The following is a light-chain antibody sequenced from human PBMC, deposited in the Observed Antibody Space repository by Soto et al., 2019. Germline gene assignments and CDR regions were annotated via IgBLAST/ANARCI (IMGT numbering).Light chain of an antibody. CDR2: KAS. V-gene: IGKV1-5*03. Sequence: DIQMTQSPSTLSAPVGDRVTITCRASQSISSWLAWYKQKPGKAPKLLIYKASSLESGVPSRFSGSGSGTEFTLTISSLQPDDFASYYCQQYNNYPWTFGQGTKVEIK. J-gene: IGKJ1*01. CDR1: QSISSW. CDR3: QQYNNYPWT.